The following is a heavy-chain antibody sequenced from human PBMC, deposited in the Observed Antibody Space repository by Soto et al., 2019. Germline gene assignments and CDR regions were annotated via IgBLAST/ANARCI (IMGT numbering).Heavy chain of an antibody. CDR3: SRGILV. CDR1: GGSINSGRYC. D-gene: IGHD5-18*01. V-gene: IGHV4-31*03. Sequence: QVQLQESGPGLVKPSQTQSLTCTVSGGSINSGRYCWSWIRQHPGKGLDWIGCISYGGSTSYKPSLKSRVTISVDTSKNQFSPKLTSVTAADTAVYYCSRGILVWGQGALITVSS. J-gene: IGHJ4*02. CDR2: ISYGGST.